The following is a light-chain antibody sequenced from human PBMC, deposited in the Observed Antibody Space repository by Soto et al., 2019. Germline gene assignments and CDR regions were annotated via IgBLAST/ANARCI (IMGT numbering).Light chain of an antibody. J-gene: IGKJ4*01. V-gene: IGKV3-11*01. CDR2: DAS. CDR1: QSVSRY. CDR3: QLYNYWPLP. Sequence: EKVLKQSVAALSLSPGERATLSCRASQSVSRYVVWYQHKPGQAPRVLIYDASNRATGIPARFSGSGSGTDFTLTISSLEPEDFTVYCSQLYNYWPLPSAGGTKLDIK.